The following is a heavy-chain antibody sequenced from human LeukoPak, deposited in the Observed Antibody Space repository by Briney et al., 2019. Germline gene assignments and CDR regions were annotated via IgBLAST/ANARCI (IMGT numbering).Heavy chain of an antibody. V-gene: IGHV4-59*01. J-gene: IGHJ5*02. D-gene: IGHD3-10*01. CDR3: ARESMVRGVIPYNWFDP. CDR2: IYYSGST. CDR1: GGSISSYY. Sequence: SETLSLTCTVSGGSISSYYRSWIRQPPGKGLEWIGYIYYSGSTNYNPSLKSRVTISVDTSKNQFSLKLSSVTAADTAVYYCARESMVRGVIPYNWFDPWGQGTLVTVSS.